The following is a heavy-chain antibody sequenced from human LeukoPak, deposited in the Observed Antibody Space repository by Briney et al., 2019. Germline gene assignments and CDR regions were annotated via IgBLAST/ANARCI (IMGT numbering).Heavy chain of an antibody. CDR3: ARELAGHYYGSGSSFDY. V-gene: IGHV3-7*01. CDR2: TREDGSEK. Sequence: GGSLRLSCTASGFTFSAYWMSWVRQAPGKGLEWVANTREDGSEKYYVDSVKGRFTISRDNAKNSLYLQTNSLRAEDTAVYYCARELAGHYYGSGSSFDYWGQGTLVTVSS. J-gene: IGHJ4*02. CDR1: GFTFSAYW. D-gene: IGHD3-10*01.